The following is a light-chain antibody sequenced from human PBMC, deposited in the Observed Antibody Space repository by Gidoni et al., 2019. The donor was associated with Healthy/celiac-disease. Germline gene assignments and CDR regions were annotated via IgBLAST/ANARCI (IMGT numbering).Light chain of an antibody. Sequence: DIQMTQSPSSLSASVGDRVTITCRASQSISSYLNWYQQKPWKAPKLLIYAASSLQSGVPSRFSGSGSGTDFTLTISSLQPEDFATYYCQQSYSTPWTFGQXTKVEIK. V-gene: IGKV1-39*01. CDR2: AAS. CDR3: QQSYSTPWT. CDR1: QSISSY. J-gene: IGKJ1*01.